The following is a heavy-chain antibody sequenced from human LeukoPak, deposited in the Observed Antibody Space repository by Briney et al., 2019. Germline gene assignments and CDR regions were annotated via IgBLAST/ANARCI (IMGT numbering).Heavy chain of an antibody. D-gene: IGHD3-3*01. V-gene: IGHV4-34*01. CDR2: INHSGGA. CDR3: ARVPLRFLEPFDY. J-gene: IGHJ4*02. Sequence: SETLSLTCAVYGGSFIGYYWSWIRQPPGKGLEWIGEINHSGGAKYNPSLKSRVNISADTSKSQFSLKLGSVTAADTAVYYCARVPLRFLEPFDYWGQGTLVTVSS. CDR1: GGSFIGYY.